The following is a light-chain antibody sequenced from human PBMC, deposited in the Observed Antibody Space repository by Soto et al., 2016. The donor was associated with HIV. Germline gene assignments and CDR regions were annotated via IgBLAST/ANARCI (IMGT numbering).Light chain of an antibody. CDR3: QAWDSSTAYYV. V-gene: IGLV3-1*01. CDR1: KLGDKY. Sequence: SYELTQPPSVSVSPGQTASITCSGDKLGDKYACWYQQKPGQSPVLVIYQDSKRPSGIPERFSGSNSGNTATLTISGTQAMDEADHYCQAWDSSTAYYVFGTGTKVT. J-gene: IGLJ1*01. CDR2: QDS.